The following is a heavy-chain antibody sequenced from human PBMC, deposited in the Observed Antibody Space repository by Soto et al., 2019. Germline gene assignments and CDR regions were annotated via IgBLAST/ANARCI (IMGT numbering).Heavy chain of an antibody. Sequence: QVQLLQSGAEVKKPGASVKVSCKASGYTFTSYYMHWLRQAPGQGFEWMGIINPSGGSTSYAQKFQGRVTMTRDTSTSTVYMELSSLRSEDTAVYYCARAPSIAARRYYYYYMDVWGKGTTVTVSS. CDR1: GYTFTSYY. J-gene: IGHJ6*03. D-gene: IGHD6-6*01. CDR2: INPSGGST. V-gene: IGHV1-46*03. CDR3: ARAPSIAARRYYYYYMDV.